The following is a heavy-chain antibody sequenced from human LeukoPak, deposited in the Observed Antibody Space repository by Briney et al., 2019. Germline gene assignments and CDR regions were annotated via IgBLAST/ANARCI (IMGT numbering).Heavy chain of an antibody. J-gene: IGHJ6*02. D-gene: IGHD3-3*01. CDR1: GYTFTGYY. Sequence: ASVKVSCKASGYTFTGYYMHWVRQAPGQGLEWMGWINPNSGGTNYAQKFQGRVTMTRDTSISTAYMELSRLRSDDTAVYYCARVWLLFGFSLTGMDVWGQGTTVTVSS. CDR2: INPNSGGT. V-gene: IGHV1-2*02. CDR3: ARVWLLFGFSLTGMDV.